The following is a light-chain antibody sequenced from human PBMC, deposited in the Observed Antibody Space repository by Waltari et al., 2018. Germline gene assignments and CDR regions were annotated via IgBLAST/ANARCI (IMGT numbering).Light chain of an antibody. CDR3: QQYNRWPPIT. Sequence: VMTQSPATLSVSPGERATLSCRASLSIADNLAWYQQKRGQAPRLLIYGASTRATGIPAGFTGRGSGTDFTLTISSLQSEDSAVYYCQQYNRWPPITFGQGTRLEI. CDR1: LSIADN. V-gene: IGKV3-15*01. CDR2: GAS. J-gene: IGKJ5*01.